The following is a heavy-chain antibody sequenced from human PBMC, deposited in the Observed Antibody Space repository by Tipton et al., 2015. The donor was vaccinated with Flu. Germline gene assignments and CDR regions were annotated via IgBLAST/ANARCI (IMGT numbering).Heavy chain of an antibody. Sequence: MQLVQSGAEVKKPGESLKISCKGSGYSFSTYWIGWVRQMPGKGLEWMGIIYPGDSNVRYSPSFQGQVTISVDKSISTAYLQWSSLKAPDTALYYCARPVGVNRSFDYWGQGTLVTVSS. D-gene: IGHD1-26*01. J-gene: IGHJ4*02. CDR1: GYSFSTYW. CDR2: IYPGDSNV. V-gene: IGHV5-51*01. CDR3: ARPVGVNRSFDY.